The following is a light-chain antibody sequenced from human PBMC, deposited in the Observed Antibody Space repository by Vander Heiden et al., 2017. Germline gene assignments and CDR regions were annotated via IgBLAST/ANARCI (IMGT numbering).Light chain of an antibody. Sequence: EIVLAQSPAFLSSSPGERATLSCRASQSVGTSLAWYQQHPGQPPRLVMYDTSSRATGVPARFSGGGSGTDFTLTISGLEAEDFAIYYCRQRDTWPYTFGQRTKLEI. J-gene: IGKJ2*01. CDR3: RQRDTWPYT. V-gene: IGKV3-11*01. CDR2: DTS. CDR1: QSVGTS.